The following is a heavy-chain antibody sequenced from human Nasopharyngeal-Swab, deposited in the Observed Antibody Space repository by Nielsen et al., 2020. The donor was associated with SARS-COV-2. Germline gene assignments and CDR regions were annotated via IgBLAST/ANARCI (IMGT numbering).Heavy chain of an antibody. V-gene: IGHV3-23*01. CDR3: VKDRISGDGEWLGDH. CDR2: IVGDSSEI. J-gene: IGHJ4*02. D-gene: IGHD2-21*01. CDR1: GSTFSYYA. Sequence: GGSLRLSCAASGSTFSYYAMNWVRRAPGKGLEWVSGIVGDSSEIYYADSVKGRFTISRDNSRNTLYLQMNSLRGEDTAIYYCVKDRISGDGEWLGDHWGQGVLVTVSS.